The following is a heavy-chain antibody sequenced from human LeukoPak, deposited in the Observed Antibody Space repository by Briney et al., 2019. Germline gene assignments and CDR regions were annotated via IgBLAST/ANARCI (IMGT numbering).Heavy chain of an antibody. Sequence: GASVKVSCKASGYTFTGYYMHWVRQAPGQGLEWMGWINPNSGGTNYAQKFQGRVTMTRDTSISTAYMELSRLRSDDTAVYYCARMDVLMVYAPEKKWWFDPWGQGTLVTVSS. CDR2: INPNSGGT. CDR1: GYTFTGYY. J-gene: IGHJ5*02. CDR3: ARMDVLMVYAPEKKWWFDP. D-gene: IGHD2-8*01. V-gene: IGHV1-2*02.